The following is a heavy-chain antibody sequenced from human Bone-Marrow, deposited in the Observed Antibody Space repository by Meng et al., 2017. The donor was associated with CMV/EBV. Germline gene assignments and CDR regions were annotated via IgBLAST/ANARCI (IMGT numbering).Heavy chain of an antibody. D-gene: IGHD6-6*01. CDR2: ISSSSSYI. V-gene: IGHV3-21*01. Sequence: GESLKISCAASGFTFSSYSMNWVRQAPGKGLEWVSSISSSSSYIYYADSVKGRFTISRDNAKNSLYLQMNSLRAEDTAVYYCARTIAALWPYYYYGMDVWGQGTTVTVSS. CDR3: ARTIAALWPYYYYGMDV. J-gene: IGHJ6*02. CDR1: GFTFSSYS.